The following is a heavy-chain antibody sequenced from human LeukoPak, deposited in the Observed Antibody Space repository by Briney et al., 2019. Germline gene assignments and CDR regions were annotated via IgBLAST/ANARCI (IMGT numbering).Heavy chain of an antibody. J-gene: IGHJ4*02. CDR1: GFTFSSFA. V-gene: IGHV3-23*01. CDR3: AKTYSGTDYFDY. Sequence: AGSLRLSCAASGFTFSSFAMTWVRQAPGVGLEWVSTISAGGGSPYYADSVKGRFTISRDNSKNTLYLQMNSLRVEDTALYYRAKTYSGTDYFDYWGQGTLVTVSS. D-gene: IGHD1-26*01. CDR2: ISAGGGSP.